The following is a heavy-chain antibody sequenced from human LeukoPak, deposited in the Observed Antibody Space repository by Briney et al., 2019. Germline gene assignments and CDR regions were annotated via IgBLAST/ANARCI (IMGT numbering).Heavy chain of an antibody. D-gene: IGHD2-2*01. CDR3: AKGGWGCSSTSCYADAFDI. CDR1: GFTFSSYA. V-gene: IGHV3-23*01. Sequence: GGSLRLSCAASGFTFSSYAMSWVRQAPGKGLEWVSAISGSGGSTYYADSVKSRFTISRDNSKNTLYLQMNSLRAEDTAVYYCAKGGWGCSSTSCYADAFDIWGQGTMVTVSS. CDR2: ISGSGGST. J-gene: IGHJ3*02.